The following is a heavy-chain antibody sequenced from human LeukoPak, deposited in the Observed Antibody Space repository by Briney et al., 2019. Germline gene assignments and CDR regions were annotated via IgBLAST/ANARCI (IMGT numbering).Heavy chain of an antibody. Sequence: VASVKVSCKASGYTFTSYGIGWVRQAPGQGLEWMGWISAYNGNTNYAQKLQGRVTMTTDTSTSTAYMELRSLRSDDTAVYYCARVGGYYPSHWYFDLWGRGTLVTVSS. CDR3: ARVGGYYPSHWYFDL. CDR2: ISAYNGNT. D-gene: IGHD3-22*01. J-gene: IGHJ2*01. V-gene: IGHV1-18*01. CDR1: GYTFTSYG.